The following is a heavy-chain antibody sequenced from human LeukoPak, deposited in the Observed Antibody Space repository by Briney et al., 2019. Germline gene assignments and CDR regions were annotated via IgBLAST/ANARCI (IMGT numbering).Heavy chain of an antibody. CDR1: GGSISSGGYY. CDR2: IYYSGST. V-gene: IGHV4-31*03. CDR3: ARAPGYYGSGSYYIGRFDP. D-gene: IGHD3-10*01. J-gene: IGHJ5*02. Sequence: SETLSLTCTVSGGSISSGGYYWSWIRQHPGKGLEWIGYIYYSGSTYYNPSLKSRVTISVDTSKNQFSLKLSSVTAADTAVYYCARAPGYYGSGSYYIGRFDPWGQGTLVTVSS.